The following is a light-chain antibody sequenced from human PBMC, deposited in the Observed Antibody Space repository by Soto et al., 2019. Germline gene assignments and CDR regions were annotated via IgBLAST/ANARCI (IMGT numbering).Light chain of an antibody. CDR3: QQLNNYPRT. CDR2: AAS. J-gene: IGKJ1*01. Sequence: DIQMTQSPSSLSASVGDRVSITCRASQGINNHLAWFQQKPGKAPKSLIYAASRLQSGVPSRFSGSGSGTEFTLTISSLQPEDFATYYCQQLNNYPRTFGQGTKVEIK. CDR1: QGINNH. V-gene: IGKV1-16*01.